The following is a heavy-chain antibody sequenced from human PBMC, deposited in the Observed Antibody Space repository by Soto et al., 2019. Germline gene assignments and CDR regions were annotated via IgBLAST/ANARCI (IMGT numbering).Heavy chain of an antibody. J-gene: IGHJ4*02. CDR3: ARRSSSWYFDY. Sequence: SLRLSCAASGFTFSSYGMSWVRQAPGKGLEWVSVISGSDGSTYYADSVKGRFTISRDNSKNTLNLQMNSLRAEDTAVYYCARRSSSWYFDYWGQGTLVTVSS. D-gene: IGHD6-13*01. V-gene: IGHV3-23*01. CDR2: ISGSDGST. CDR1: GFTFSSYG.